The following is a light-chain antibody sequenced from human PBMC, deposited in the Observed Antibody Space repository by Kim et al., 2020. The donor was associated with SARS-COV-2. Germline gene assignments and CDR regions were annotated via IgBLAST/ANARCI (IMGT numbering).Light chain of an antibody. Sequence: PGVTISGTGRSSNIRAGYNVHRYNQRPETAPQHLIYGNSNRPPGVPDRVSGAKTGASAPPGITGVPAEDVADYNCESHDSSLCDVVLGGGPRLTVL. CDR2: GNS. CDR3: ESHDSSLCDVV. CDR1: SSNIRAGYN. V-gene: IGLV1-40*03. J-gene: IGLJ2*01.